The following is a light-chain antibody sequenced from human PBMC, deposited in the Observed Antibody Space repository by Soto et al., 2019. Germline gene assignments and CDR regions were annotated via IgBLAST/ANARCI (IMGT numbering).Light chain of an antibody. J-gene: IGLJ2*01. CDR2: EVS. Sequence: QSALTQPPSASGSPGQSATLSCTGTSSDVGGYNYVSWYQQHPGKAPKLMIYEVSKRPSGVPDRFSGSKSGNTASLTVSGLHAEDEAEYYCSSYAGSNNLVFGGRTKLTVL. CDR3: SSYAGSNNLV. V-gene: IGLV2-8*01. CDR1: SSDVGGYNY.